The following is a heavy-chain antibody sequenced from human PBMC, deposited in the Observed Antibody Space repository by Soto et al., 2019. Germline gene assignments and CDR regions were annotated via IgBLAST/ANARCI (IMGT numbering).Heavy chain of an antibody. CDR3: ARDLGGAYYDY. Sequence: QVLLIQSEVEVRKPGASVTVSCKASGYRFTSYTIGWVRQALGQGLEWLGWINVYKGNTIYADKFQGRVTMTTDTSTSTAYLELTSLTSDDTAVYYCARDLGGAYYDYWGQGTLVTVSS. J-gene: IGHJ4*02. CDR2: INVYKGNT. CDR1: GYRFTSYT. V-gene: IGHV1-18*01. D-gene: IGHD4-17*01.